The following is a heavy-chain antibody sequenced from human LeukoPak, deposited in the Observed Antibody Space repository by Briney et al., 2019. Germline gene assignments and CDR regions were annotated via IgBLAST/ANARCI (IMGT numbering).Heavy chain of an antibody. CDR1: DYSITNGYY. CDR2: IDHSGST. CDR3: ARDSALAQAVMFDY. Sequence: SETLSFTCTVSDYSITNGYYWGWIRQPPGKGLEWTGSIDHSGSTYYNPSLKSRITISVDTSKNQFSLKLSSVTAADTAVYYCARDSALAQAVMFDYWGQGTLVTVSS. V-gene: IGHV4-38-2*02. J-gene: IGHJ4*02. D-gene: IGHD6-19*01.